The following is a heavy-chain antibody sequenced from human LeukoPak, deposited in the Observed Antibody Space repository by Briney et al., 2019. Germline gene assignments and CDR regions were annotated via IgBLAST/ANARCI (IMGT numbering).Heavy chain of an antibody. Sequence: SETLSLTCTVSGGSISSYYWSWIRQPPGKGLEWIGYIYYSGSTNYNPSLKSRVTISVDTSKSQFSLKLSSVTAADTAVYYCARALDYYDSSGYYGLFDYWGQGTLVTVSS. CDR2: IYYSGST. CDR3: ARALDYYDSSGYYGLFDY. D-gene: IGHD3-22*01. J-gene: IGHJ4*02. V-gene: IGHV4-59*01. CDR1: GGSISSYY.